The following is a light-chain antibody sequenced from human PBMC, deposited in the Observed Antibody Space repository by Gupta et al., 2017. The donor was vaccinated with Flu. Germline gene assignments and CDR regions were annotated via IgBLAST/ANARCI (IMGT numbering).Light chain of an antibody. V-gene: IGKV3-15*01. Sequence: EIVLTQSPATLSVSPGERAILSCRASQSVSHNVAWYQQKPGQAPRLLIYGAIYRAVDIPARFSGSGSGTEFTLTISSLQSEDFAVYYCEQYNNWPLFGPGTRVDIK. CDR2: GAI. CDR3: EQYNNWPL. J-gene: IGKJ3*01. CDR1: QSVSHN.